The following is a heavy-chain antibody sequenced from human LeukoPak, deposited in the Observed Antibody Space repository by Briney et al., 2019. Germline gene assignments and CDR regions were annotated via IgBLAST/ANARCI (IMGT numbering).Heavy chain of an antibody. V-gene: IGHV3-23*01. D-gene: IGHD2-21*02. CDR2: ISGGGFST. J-gene: IGHJ3*02. CDR1: GFTFSSYA. CDR3: AKRFCGGDCYEAFDI. Sequence: HPGGSLGLSCAASGFTFSSYAMSWVRQAPGKGLEWVSAISGGGFSTDYADSVRGRFIISRDNSKNTLYVQMNSLRAEDTAVYYCAKRFCGGDCYEAFDIWGQGTMVTVSS.